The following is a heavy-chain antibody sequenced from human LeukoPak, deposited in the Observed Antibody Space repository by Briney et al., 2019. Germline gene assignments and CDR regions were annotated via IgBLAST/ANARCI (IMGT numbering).Heavy chain of an antibody. J-gene: IGHJ4*02. D-gene: IGHD6-19*01. CDR2: ISYDGSNK. CDR3: AREKSIAVAGTFDY. CDR1: GFTFSSYA. V-gene: IGHV3-30*04. Sequence: GRSLRLSCAAYGFTFSSYAMHWVRQAPGKGLEWVAVISYDGSNKYYADSVKGRFTISRDNSKNTLYLQMNSLRAEDTAVYYCAREKSIAVAGTFDYWGQGTLVTVSS.